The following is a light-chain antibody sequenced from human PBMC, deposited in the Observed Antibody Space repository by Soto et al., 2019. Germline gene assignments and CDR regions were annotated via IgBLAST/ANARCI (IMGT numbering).Light chain of an antibody. CDR3: QQYDNLPFT. V-gene: IGKV1-33*01. Sequence: DIQMTQSPSSLSASVGDRVTITCQASQAISNYLNWYQQKPGKAPKLLIYDASNLETGVPSRFSGSGSGTDFTFTISSLRPADIATYYCQQYDNLPFTFGGGTKVEI. CDR2: DAS. CDR1: QAISNY. J-gene: IGKJ4*01.